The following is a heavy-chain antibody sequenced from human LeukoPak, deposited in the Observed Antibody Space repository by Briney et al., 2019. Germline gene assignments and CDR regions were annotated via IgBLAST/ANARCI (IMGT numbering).Heavy chain of an antibody. CDR1: GGSISIYY. J-gene: IGHJ4*02. Sequence: SETLSLTCTVSGGSISIYYWSWIRQPPGKGLEWIGYIYSSGSTNYNPSLKSRVTISVATSKNQFSLKLSSVTAADTAVYYCARAGVEVRRALFDYWGQGTLVTVSS. CDR2: IYSSGST. V-gene: IGHV4-59*01. D-gene: IGHD1-7*01. CDR3: ARAGVEVRRALFDY.